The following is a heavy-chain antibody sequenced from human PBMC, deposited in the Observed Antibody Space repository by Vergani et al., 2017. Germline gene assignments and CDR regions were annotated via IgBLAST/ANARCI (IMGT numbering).Heavy chain of an antibody. V-gene: IGHV3-66*01. D-gene: IGHD4-11*01. J-gene: IGHJ5*02. Sequence: EVQLVEFGGGLVQPGGSLRLSCAASGFTVSSNYMSWVRQAPGKGLEWVSVIYSGGSTYYADSVKGRFTISRDNSKNTLYLQMNSLRAEDTAVYYCAKDSFDYSNYVWFDPWGQGTLVTVSS. CDR3: AKDSFDYSNYVWFDP. CDR1: GFTVSSNY. CDR2: IYSGGST.